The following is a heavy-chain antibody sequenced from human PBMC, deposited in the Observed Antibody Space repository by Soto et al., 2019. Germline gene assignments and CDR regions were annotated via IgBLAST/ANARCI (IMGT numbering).Heavy chain of an antibody. CDR1: SGSISSSNW. CDR3: GSSRGGELSFLY. J-gene: IGHJ4*02. CDR2: IYHSGST. Sequence: QVQLQESGPGLVKPSGTLSLTCAVSSGSISSSNWWSWVSQPPGKGLEWIGEIYHSGSTNYNPSLKSRGTISVDKSKYQFSLMVSSVTAADKAVYYCGSSRGGELSFLYWGQGTLVTVSS. D-gene: IGHD3-16*02. V-gene: IGHV4-4*02.